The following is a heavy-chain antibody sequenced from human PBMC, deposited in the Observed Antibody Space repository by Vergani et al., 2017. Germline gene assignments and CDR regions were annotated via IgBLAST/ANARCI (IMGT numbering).Heavy chain of an antibody. CDR2: IYPADSDT. Sequence: EVELVQSGPEMSKPGESLKISCKGSEYSFGNYWIGWVRQMPGKGLEWMGIIYPADSDTRYSPSFQGQVTISADKSISTAFLQWASLKASDTALYYCARHTSYTDSWGQGTLVTVSS. D-gene: IGHD1-1*01. V-gene: IGHV5-51*01. CDR3: ARHTSYTDS. CDR1: EYSFGNYW. J-gene: IGHJ4*02.